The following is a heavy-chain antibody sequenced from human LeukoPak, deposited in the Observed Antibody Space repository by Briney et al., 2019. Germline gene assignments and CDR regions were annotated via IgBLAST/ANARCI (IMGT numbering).Heavy chain of an antibody. V-gene: IGHV3-21*01. CDR3: VRDRDTGEVRSFDY. CDR1: GFTFSSYA. Sequence: GGSLTLSCVDSGFTFSSYAMNWVRQAPGKGLEWVSSISSGSSYIHYADSVKGRFTISRDNAKNSLYLQMNSLRGEDTAVYYCVRDRDTGEVRSFDYWGQGELASVSS. D-gene: IGHD5-24*01. CDR2: ISSGSSYI. J-gene: IGHJ4*02.